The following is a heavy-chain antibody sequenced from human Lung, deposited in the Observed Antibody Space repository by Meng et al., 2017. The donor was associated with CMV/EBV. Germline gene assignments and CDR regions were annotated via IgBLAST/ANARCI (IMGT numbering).Heavy chain of an antibody. CDR2: IYYTGST. CDR1: GGSTCGGDYY. D-gene: IGHD4-17*01. V-gene: IGHV4-30-4*08. J-gene: IGHJ4*02. Sequence: QVELRCSGHGLVTPSLTLSLTCRVSGGSTCGGDYYWPWTRQPPGKGLEWIGYIYYTGSTYYNPSLKSRVTISVDTSKNQFSLRLSSVTAADTAVYYCARGGAGIGDAGDHFDYWGQGTLVTVSS. CDR3: ARGGAGIGDAGDHFDY.